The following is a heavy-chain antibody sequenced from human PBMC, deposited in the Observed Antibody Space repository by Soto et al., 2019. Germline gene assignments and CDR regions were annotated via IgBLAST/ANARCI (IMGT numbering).Heavy chain of an antibody. Sequence: QVRLEESGGGVVQPGRSLRLSCAASGFIFPNFAFHWIRQAPGKGLEWVAGISSDGTTRYYADSVKGRFSISRDNAKNSLYLQLNSLRPEDTALYYCAKGQYPLGYLDYWGQGTLVTVSS. V-gene: IGHV3-30-3*01. CDR1: GFIFPNFA. J-gene: IGHJ4*02. D-gene: IGHD2-2*01. CDR2: ISSDGTTR. CDR3: AKGQYPLGYLDY.